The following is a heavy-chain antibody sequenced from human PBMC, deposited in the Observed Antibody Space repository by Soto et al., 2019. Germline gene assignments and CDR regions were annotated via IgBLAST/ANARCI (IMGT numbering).Heavy chain of an antibody. CDR3: ARDLFVLNYDSSGYSWFDP. J-gene: IGHJ5*02. D-gene: IGHD3-22*01. CDR1: GYTFTSYG. V-gene: IGHV1-18*01. CDR2: ISAYNGNT. Sequence: QVQLVQSGAEVKKPGASVKVSCKASGYTFTSYGISWVRQAPGQGLEWMGWISAYNGNTNYAQKLQGRVTMTTDTSTSTAYMELRSLRSDDTAVYYCARDLFVLNYDSSGYSWFDPWGQGTLVTVSS.